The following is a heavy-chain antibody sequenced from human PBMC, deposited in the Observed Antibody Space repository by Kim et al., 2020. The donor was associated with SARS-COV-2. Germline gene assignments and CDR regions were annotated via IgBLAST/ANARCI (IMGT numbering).Heavy chain of an antibody. Sequence: GGSLRLSCVVSGFSFTTNWMSWVRQAPGKGLELVAKIKEDGTEKYYGYSVEGRFTISRDNAKNSLYLQMNSLSAEDTAVYYCARDRRYSLDYWGQGTLVTVSS. J-gene: IGHJ4*02. CDR1: GFSFTTNW. CDR2: IKEDGTEK. D-gene: IGHD2-15*01. V-gene: IGHV3-7*01. CDR3: ARDRRYSLDY.